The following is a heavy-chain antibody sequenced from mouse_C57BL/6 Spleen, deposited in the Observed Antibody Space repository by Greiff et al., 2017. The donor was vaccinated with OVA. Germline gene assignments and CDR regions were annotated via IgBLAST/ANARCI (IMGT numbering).Heavy chain of an antibody. CDR1: GYSITSGYD. Sequence: EVQVVESGPGMVKPSQSLSLTCTVTGYSITSGYDWHWIRHFPGNKLEWMGYISYSGSTNYNPSLKSRISITHDTSKNHFFLKLNSVTTEDTATYYCARDLGDYGSSFDWYFDVWGTGTTVTVSS. V-gene: IGHV3-1*01. CDR3: ARDLGDYGSSFDWYFDV. CDR2: ISYSGST. J-gene: IGHJ1*03. D-gene: IGHD1-1*01.